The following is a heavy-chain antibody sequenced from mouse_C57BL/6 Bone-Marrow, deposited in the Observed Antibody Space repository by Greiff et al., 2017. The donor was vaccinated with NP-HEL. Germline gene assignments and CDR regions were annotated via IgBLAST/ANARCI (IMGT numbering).Heavy chain of an antibody. Sequence: EVQLQQSGAELVRPGATVKLSCTASGFNIKDDYMHWVKQRPEQGLEWIGWIDPENGDTEYASKFQGKATITADPSSNTAYLQLSSLTSEDTAVYYCTTWGQYYAMDYWGQGTSVTVSS. CDR3: TTWGQYYAMDY. V-gene: IGHV14-4*01. J-gene: IGHJ4*01. CDR1: GFNIKDDY. CDR2: IDPENGDT.